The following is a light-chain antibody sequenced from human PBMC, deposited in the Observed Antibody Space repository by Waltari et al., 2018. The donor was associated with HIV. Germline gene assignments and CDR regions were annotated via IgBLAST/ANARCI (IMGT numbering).Light chain of an antibody. CDR3: CSYAGVNTYVV. CDR1: SSDIGGYNL. CDR2: KVS. V-gene: IGLV2-23*02. J-gene: IGLJ2*01. Sequence: QSGLTQPASVSGSAGQSITISRTGTSSDIGGYNLVSWYQHHPGKAPRLIIHKVSERPSGVSNRFSGSKSGNTASLTISGLQAEDEAEYHCCSYAGVNTYVVFGGGTRLTVL.